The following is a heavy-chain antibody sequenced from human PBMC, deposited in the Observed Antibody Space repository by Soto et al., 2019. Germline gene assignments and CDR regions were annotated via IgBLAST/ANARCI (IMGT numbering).Heavy chain of an antibody. Sequence: SATLSLTCTVSGAPISAYYWTWIRQPPGKGLEWIGHISYTGSTNYNPSLKSRVTISLDTSKNQFSLNLTSVTAADKAVYYCARRRDGYTGVWFDRWSQGTLVSVS. V-gene: IGHV4-59*01. CDR1: GAPISAYY. CDR3: ARRRDGYTGVWFDR. CDR2: ISYTGST. J-gene: IGHJ5*02. D-gene: IGHD5-18*01.